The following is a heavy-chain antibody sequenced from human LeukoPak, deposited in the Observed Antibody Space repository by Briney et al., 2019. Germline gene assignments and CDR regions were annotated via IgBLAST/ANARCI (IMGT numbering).Heavy chain of an antibody. Sequence: PAGGSLRLSCAASGFTFSSYAMSWVRQAPGKGLEWVSAISGSGGSTYYADSVKGRFTISRDNSKNTLYLQMNSLRAEDTAVYYCAKDLSSCRRGYYMDVWGKGTTVTVSS. J-gene: IGHJ6*03. CDR1: GFTFSSYA. D-gene: IGHD6-13*01. CDR2: ISGSGGST. CDR3: AKDLSSCRRGYYMDV. V-gene: IGHV3-23*01.